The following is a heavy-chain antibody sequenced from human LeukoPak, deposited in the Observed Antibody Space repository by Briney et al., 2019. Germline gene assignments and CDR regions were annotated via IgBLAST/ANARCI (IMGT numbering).Heavy chain of an antibody. V-gene: IGHV4-59*01. Sequence: SETLSLTCTVSGGSISSYYWSWIRQPPGKGLEWIGYIYYSGSTNYNPSLKSRVTISVDTSKNQFSLKLSPVTAADTAVYYCARAPSAIGGAFDIWGQGTMVTVSS. CDR2: IYYSGST. CDR3: ARAPSAIGGAFDI. J-gene: IGHJ3*02. CDR1: GGSISSYY. D-gene: IGHD3-10*01.